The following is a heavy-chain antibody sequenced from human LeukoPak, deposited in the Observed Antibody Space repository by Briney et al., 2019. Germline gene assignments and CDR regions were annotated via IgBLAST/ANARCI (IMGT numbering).Heavy chain of an antibody. CDR3: APSLVSYFDY. CDR2: INSDGIST. V-gene: IGHV3-74*01. J-gene: IGHJ4*02. CDR1: RFTFSRYW. D-gene: IGHD3-9*01. Sequence: GGSLRLSCAASRFTFSRYWMHWVRQAPGKGLVWVSRINSDGISTSYADSVKGRFTISRDNAKNTLYLQMNSLRAEDTAVYYCAPSLVSYFDYWGQGTLVTVSS.